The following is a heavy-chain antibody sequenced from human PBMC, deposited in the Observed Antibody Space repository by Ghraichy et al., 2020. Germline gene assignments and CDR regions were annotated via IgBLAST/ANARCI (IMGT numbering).Heavy chain of an antibody. J-gene: IGHJ3*02. CDR1: GDSVSTNSAA. D-gene: IGHD3-16*01. Sequence: SQTLSLTCAISGDSVSTNSAAWNWIRQSPSRGLEWLGRTYYRTKWYNDYAVAVKSLITINPDTSKNQFSLQLNSVTPEDTAVYYCAREGGGTDAFDIWGQGTMVTVSS. V-gene: IGHV6-1*01. CDR3: AREGGGTDAFDI. CDR2: TYYRTKWYN.